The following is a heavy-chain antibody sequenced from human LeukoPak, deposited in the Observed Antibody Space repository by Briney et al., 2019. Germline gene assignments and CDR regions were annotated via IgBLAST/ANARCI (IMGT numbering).Heavy chain of an antibody. Sequence: GGSLRLSCAASEFTFSSYSMNWVRQDPGKGLVWVSYISSDGSVTKYADSVKGRFTISRDNAVNTLYLQMNSLRAEDSAVYYCAKVFPYYDSSGRYFDYWGQGTLVTVSS. CDR2: ISSDGSVT. J-gene: IGHJ4*02. CDR3: AKVFPYYDSSGRYFDY. CDR1: EFTFSSYS. V-gene: IGHV3-74*03. D-gene: IGHD3-22*01.